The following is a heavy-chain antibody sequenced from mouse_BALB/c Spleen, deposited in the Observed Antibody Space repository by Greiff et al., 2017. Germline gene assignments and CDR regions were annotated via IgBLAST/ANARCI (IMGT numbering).Heavy chain of an antibody. D-gene: IGHD2-4*01. CDR2: IWAGGGT. CDR1: GFSLTSYG. Sequence: QVQLKESGPGLVAPSQSLSITCTVSGFSLTSYGVHWVRQPPGKGLEWLGVIWAGGGTNYNSALMSRLSISKDNSKSQVFLKMNSLQTDDTAMYYCARDRDYAWFAYWGQGTLVTVSA. J-gene: IGHJ3*01. CDR3: ARDRDYAWFAY. V-gene: IGHV2-9*02.